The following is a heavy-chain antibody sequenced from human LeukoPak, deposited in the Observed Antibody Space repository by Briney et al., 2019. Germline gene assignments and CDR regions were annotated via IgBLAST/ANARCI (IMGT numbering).Heavy chain of an antibody. CDR3: AIVSV. Sequence: GGFLRLSCAASGLTFNNAWMTWVRQAPGKGLEWVAVISYDGSNKYYADSVKGRFTISRDNSKNTLYLQMNSLRAEDTAVYYCAIVSVWGQGTLVTVSS. CDR1: GLTFNNAW. D-gene: IGHD3-10*01. V-gene: IGHV3-30*03. CDR2: ISYDGSNK. J-gene: IGHJ4*02.